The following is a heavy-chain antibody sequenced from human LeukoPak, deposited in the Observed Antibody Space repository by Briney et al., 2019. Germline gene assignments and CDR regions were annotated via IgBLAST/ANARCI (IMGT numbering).Heavy chain of an antibody. CDR2: IYSGGST. CDR1: GFTVSSSY. CDR3: ARDIRDSSGYYYYFDN. J-gene: IGHJ4*02. V-gene: IGHV3-66*02. Sequence: GGFLRLSCAASGFTVSSSYMSWVRQAPGKGLEWVSLIYSGGSTHYADSVKGRFTTSRDTSKNTLYLQMNSLRAEDTALYYCARDIRDSSGYYYYFDNWGQGTLVTVSS. D-gene: IGHD3-22*01.